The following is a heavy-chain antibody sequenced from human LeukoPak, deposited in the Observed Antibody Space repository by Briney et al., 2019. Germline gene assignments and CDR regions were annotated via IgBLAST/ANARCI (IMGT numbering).Heavy chain of an antibody. Sequence: GGSLRLSCAASGFTFSYYWMSWVRQAPGKGLEWVSAISGSGGSTYYADSVKGRFAISRGNSKNTLYLQMNSLRAEDTAVYYCAKDLTAMVKIDAFDIRGQGTMVTVSS. CDR3: AKDLTAMVKIDAFDI. J-gene: IGHJ3*02. D-gene: IGHD5-18*01. V-gene: IGHV3-23*01. CDR1: GFTFSYYW. CDR2: ISGSGGST.